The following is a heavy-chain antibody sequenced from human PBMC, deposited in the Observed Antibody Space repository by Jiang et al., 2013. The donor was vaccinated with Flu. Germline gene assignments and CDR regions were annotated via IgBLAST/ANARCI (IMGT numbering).Heavy chain of an antibody. CDR2: ITSNGGDT. CDR1: GFTFSTYA. D-gene: IGHD3-9*01. J-gene: IGHJ4*02. V-gene: IGHV3-23*04. Sequence: VQLVESGGGLVQPGGSLRLSCAASGFTFSTYAMNWVRQAPGKGLEWVATITSNGGDTYYADSVRGRFTVSRDNSKDTLYLQMNSLRAEDTALYYCAKTLIRYFPTYWGQGTLVTVSP. CDR3: AKTLIRYFPTY.